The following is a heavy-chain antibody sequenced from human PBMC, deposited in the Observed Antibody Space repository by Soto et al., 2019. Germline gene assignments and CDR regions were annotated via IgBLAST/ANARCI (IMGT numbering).Heavy chain of an antibody. CDR2: VSGSSGSK. J-gene: IGHJ4*02. CDR1: GLTFSSYA. D-gene: IGHD1-7*01. V-gene: IGHV3-23*01. CDR3: AKDWWSGTTCYCLEN. Sequence: EVQLLESGGGLVQPGGYLRLSCAASGLTFSSYAMSWVRQAPGKGLEWVSSVSGSSGSKSYADSVKGRFTISRDNSKSTVYLQMNSLRAEDTAVYFCAKDWWSGTTCYCLENWGQGTLVTVSS.